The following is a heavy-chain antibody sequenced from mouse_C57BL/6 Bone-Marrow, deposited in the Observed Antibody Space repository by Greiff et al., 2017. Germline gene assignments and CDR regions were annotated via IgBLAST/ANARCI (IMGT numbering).Heavy chain of an antibody. Sequence: EVNVVESGGGLVQSGRSLRLSCATSGFTFSDFYMEWVRQAPGTGLEWIAASRNKANDYTTEYSASVKGRFIVSRDTSQSILYLQMNALRAEDTAIDYCARYAEYYGSMDYWGQGTSVTVSS. CDR3: ARYAEYYGSMDY. J-gene: IGHJ4*01. D-gene: IGHD1-1*01. CDR1: GFTFSDFY. CDR2: SRNKANDYTT. V-gene: IGHV7-1*01.